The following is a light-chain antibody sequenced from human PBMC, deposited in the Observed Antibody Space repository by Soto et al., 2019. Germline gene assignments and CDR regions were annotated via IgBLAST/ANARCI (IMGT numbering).Light chain of an antibody. CDR3: QQYNSFPLT. Sequence: DIQMTQSPSTLSASVGDRVTITCRASQSLNSWLAWYQQKPGKAPNLLIYKTSSLQSGVPSRFSGSGSGTEFSLTINSLQPNDTATYYCQQYNSFPLTFGGGTKVEIK. V-gene: IGKV1-5*03. CDR1: QSLNSW. CDR2: KTS. J-gene: IGKJ4*01.